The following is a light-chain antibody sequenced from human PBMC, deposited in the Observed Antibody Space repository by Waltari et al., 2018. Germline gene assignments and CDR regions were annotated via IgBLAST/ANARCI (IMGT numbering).Light chain of an antibody. CDR3: SSYTSSSTLWV. Sequence: QSALTQPASVSGSPGPSITISCTGTRSDVGGYNYVSWYQQHPGKAPNRMIYDVSNRPSGVSNRFSGSKSGNTASLTISGLQAEDEADYYCSSYTSSSTLWVFGGGTKLTVL. CDR1: RSDVGGYNY. CDR2: DVS. V-gene: IGLV2-14*03. J-gene: IGLJ3*02.